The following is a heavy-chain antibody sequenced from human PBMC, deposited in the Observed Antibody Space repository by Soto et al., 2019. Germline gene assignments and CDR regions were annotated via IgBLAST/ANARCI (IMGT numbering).Heavy chain of an antibody. Sequence: GGSLRLSCAASEFTFSNYAMHWVRQAPGKGLQWLAVISYDGNNKYYVDSVEGRFTISRDNSKNTVYLQMNSLRLEDTAVYYCARGPSYSDSYFDHWGQGTLVTVSS. CDR2: ISYDGNNK. V-gene: IGHV3-30*03. CDR1: EFTFSNYA. J-gene: IGHJ4*02. CDR3: ARGPSYSDSYFDH. D-gene: IGHD4-17*01.